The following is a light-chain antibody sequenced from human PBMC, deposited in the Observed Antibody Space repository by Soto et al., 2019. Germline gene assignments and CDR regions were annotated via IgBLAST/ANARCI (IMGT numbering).Light chain of an antibody. CDR1: SSDVGAYKY. J-gene: IGLJ2*01. V-gene: IGLV2-8*01. Sequence: QSALTQPPSASGCPGQSVTISCTGTSSDVGAYKYVSWYQHHPGEAPRLMIYEVNKRPSGVPDRFSGSKSGNTASLTVSGLQAEDEADYYCTSYAGSNNLLFGGGTKLTVL. CDR2: EVN. CDR3: TSYAGSNNLL.